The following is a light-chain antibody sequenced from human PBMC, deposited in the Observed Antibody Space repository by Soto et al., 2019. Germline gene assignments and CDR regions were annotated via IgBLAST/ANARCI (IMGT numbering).Light chain of an antibody. J-gene: IGKJ2*01. CDR1: QGIGNA. CDR2: AAS. V-gene: IGKV1-6*01. Sequence: AIQMTQSPSSLSASVGDRVTISCRASQGIGNALGWYQQKPGTAPQLLIYAASNLQSGVPSRFSGSGSGTVFSLTISSLQPEDFATYYWQQSSASPRYTFGQGTKLGI. CDR3: QQSSASPRYT.